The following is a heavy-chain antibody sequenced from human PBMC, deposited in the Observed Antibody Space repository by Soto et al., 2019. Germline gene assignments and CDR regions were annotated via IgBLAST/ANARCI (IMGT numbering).Heavy chain of an antibody. J-gene: IGHJ4*02. CDR3: AKVIPIIDDYGDPLDY. D-gene: IGHD4-17*01. V-gene: IGHV3-23*01. Sequence: EVQLLESGGGLVQPGGSLRLSCAASGFTFSSYAMSWVRQAPGKGLEWVSAISGSGGSTYYAGSVKGRFTISRDNSKNPLHLQMHSLRAEDTAVYYCAKVIPIIDDYGDPLDYWGQVTRLTVSS. CDR1: GFTFSSYA. CDR2: ISGSGGST.